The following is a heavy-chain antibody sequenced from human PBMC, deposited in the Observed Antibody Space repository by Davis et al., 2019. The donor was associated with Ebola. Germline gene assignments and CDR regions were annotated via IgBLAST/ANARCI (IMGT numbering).Heavy chain of an antibody. CDR2: IIPILGIA. Sequence: SVKVSCKASGYTFTSYYMHWVRQAPGQGLEWMGRIIPILGIANYAQKFQGRVTITADKSTSTAYMELSSLRSEDTAVYYCARDYGDYGFDPWGQGTLVTVSS. V-gene: IGHV1-69*04. J-gene: IGHJ5*02. CDR1: GYTFTSYY. CDR3: ARDYGDYGFDP. D-gene: IGHD4-17*01.